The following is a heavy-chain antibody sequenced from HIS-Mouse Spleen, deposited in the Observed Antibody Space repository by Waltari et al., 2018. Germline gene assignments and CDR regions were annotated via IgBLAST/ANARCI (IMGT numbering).Heavy chain of an antibody. CDR2: IRWDGGST. Sequence: EVQLVESGGVVVQPGGSLRLSCAASGLTFDDYTMHWVRQGPGKGLGWVSLIRWDGGSTYFADSGKDRFTISIENSKNYLYVQMNSLRTEDTALYYCAKDGEAGDFQHWGQGTLVTVSS. D-gene: IGHD6-13*01. CDR1: GLTFDDYT. J-gene: IGHJ1*01. V-gene: IGHV3-43*01. CDR3: AKDGEAGDFQH.